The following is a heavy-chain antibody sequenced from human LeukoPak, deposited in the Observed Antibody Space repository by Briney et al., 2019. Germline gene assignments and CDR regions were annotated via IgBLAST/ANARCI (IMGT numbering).Heavy chain of an antibody. Sequence: PGGSLRLSCAASGFTFSSYAMSWVRQAPGKGLEWVSAISGSGGSTYYADSVKGRFTISRDNSKNTLYLQMNSLRAEDTAVYYCATGGGLWFGELDFDYWGRGTLVTVSS. J-gene: IGHJ4*02. CDR1: GFTFSSYA. CDR3: ATGGGLWFGELDFDY. CDR2: ISGSGGST. V-gene: IGHV3-23*01. D-gene: IGHD3-10*01.